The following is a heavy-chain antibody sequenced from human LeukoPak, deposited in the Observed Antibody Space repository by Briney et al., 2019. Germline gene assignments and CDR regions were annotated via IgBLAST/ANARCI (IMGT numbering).Heavy chain of an antibody. V-gene: IGHV1-46*01. J-gene: IGHJ4*02. CDR1: GYTFTSYY. Sequence: GASVKVSCKASGYTFTSYYMHWVRQAPGQGLEWMGIINPSGGSTSYAQKFQGRVTMTRDTSTSTVYMELSSLRSEDTAVYYCARDPERSGYYDSSGYYLRYWGQGTLVTVSS. CDR2: INPSGGST. CDR3: ARDPERSGYYDSSGYYLRY. D-gene: IGHD3-22*01.